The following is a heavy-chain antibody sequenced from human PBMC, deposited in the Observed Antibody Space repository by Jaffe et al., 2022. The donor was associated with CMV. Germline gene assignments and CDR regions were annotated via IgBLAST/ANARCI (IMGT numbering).Heavy chain of an antibody. V-gene: IGHV3-48*03. Sequence: EVQLVESGGGLVQPGGSLRLSCAASGFTFSSYEMNWVRQAPGKGLEWVSYISSSGSTIYYADSVKGRFTISRDNAKNSLYLQMNSLRAEDTAVYYCARGRGRFEFDPWGQGTLVTVSS. J-gene: IGHJ5*02. D-gene: IGHD1-26*01. CDR3: ARGRGRFEFDP. CDR1: GFTFSSYE. CDR2: ISSSGSTI.